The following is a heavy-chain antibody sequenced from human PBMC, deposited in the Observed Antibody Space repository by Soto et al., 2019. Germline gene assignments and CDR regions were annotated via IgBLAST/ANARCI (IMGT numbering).Heavy chain of an antibody. CDR2: ISYDGSNK. Sequence: QVQLVESGGGVVQPGRSLRLSCATSGFTFDSYTMHWVRQAPGKGLEWVALISYDGSNKYFADSVKGRFTISRDNSKNTLSLQMYSLRAEDTAVYYCARQNSNSFPHLDYWGQGTLVTVSS. V-gene: IGHV3-30-3*01. J-gene: IGHJ4*02. CDR3: ARQNSNSFPHLDY. CDR1: GFTFDSYT. D-gene: IGHD4-4*01.